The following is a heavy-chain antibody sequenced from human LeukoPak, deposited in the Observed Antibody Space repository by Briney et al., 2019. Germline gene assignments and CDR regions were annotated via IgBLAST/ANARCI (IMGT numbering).Heavy chain of an antibody. D-gene: IGHD2-2*01. J-gene: IGHJ5*02. Sequence: GESLKISCKGSGYSFTSCWIGWVRQMPGKGLEWMGIIYPGDSDTRYSPSFQGQVTISAVKSISTAYLQWSSLKASDTAMYYCARIGCSSTSCSWWFDPWGQGTLVTVSS. CDR2: IYPGDSDT. V-gene: IGHV5-51*01. CDR1: GYSFTSCW. CDR3: ARIGCSSTSCSWWFDP.